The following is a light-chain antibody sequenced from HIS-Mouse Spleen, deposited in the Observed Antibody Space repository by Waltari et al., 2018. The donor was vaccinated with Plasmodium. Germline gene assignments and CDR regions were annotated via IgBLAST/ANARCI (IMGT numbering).Light chain of an antibody. CDR2: EAS. CDR1: ALPKKY. J-gene: IGLJ3*02. V-gene: IGLV3-10*01. Sequence: SYELTQPPSVSVSPGQTARITCSGDALPKKYAYWYQQKSGQAPVLVIYEASKRPSGSPERFSGSSSGTMATWTISEAQVEDEADYYCYSTDSSGNHRVFGGGTKLTVL. CDR3: YSTDSSGNHRV.